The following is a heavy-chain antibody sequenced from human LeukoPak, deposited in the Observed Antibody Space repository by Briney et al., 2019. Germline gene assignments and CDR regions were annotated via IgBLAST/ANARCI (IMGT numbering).Heavy chain of an antibody. CDR1: GFTSSNYA. Sequence: GGSLRLSCAASGFTSSNYAMSWVRQAPGKGLEWVSRINSDGSSTSYADSVKGRFTISRDNAKNTLYLQMNSLRAEDTAVYYCARGRMGYSNFPGDWGPGTLVTVSS. D-gene: IGHD4-11*01. J-gene: IGHJ4*02. V-gene: IGHV3-74*01. CDR3: ARGRMGYSNFPGD. CDR2: INSDGSST.